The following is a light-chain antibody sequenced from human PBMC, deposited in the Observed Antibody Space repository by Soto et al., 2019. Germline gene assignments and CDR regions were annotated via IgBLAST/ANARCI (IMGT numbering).Light chain of an antibody. J-gene: IGLJ2*01. CDR2: DVT. Sequence: QSALTQPASVSGSPGQSITISCTGTSTDVGGFNYVSWYQLHPGKAPKLMIYDVTNRPSGVSYRFSGSKSGNTASLTISGLQAEDEADYYCSSYTSSSPFVVFGGGTKLTVL. CDR1: STDVGGFNY. V-gene: IGLV2-14*03. CDR3: SSYTSSSPFVV.